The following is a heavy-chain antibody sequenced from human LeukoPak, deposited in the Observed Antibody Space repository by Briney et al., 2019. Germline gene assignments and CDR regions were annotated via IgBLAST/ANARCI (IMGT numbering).Heavy chain of an antibody. Sequence: GRSLRLSCAASGFTFSSYAMYWVRQAPGKGLEWVAVISYDGSNKYYADSVKGRFTISRDNSKNTLYLQMNSLRAEDTAVYYCARGKKYYDFWSGAGYYYMDVWGKGTTVTVSS. D-gene: IGHD3-3*01. CDR2: ISYDGSNK. J-gene: IGHJ6*03. CDR3: ARGKKYYDFWSGAGYYYMDV. V-gene: IGHV3-30*01. CDR1: GFTFSSYA.